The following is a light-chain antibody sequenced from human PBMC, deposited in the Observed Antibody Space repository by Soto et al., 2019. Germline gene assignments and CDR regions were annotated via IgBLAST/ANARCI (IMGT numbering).Light chain of an antibody. CDR1: SGSVSTRYY. Sequence: QTVVTQEPSFSVSPGGTVTLTCGLTSGSVSTRYYPSWYQQTPGQAPRTLIYSTNTRSSGVPDRFSGSILGNKAALTITGAQADDESDYCCVLYLVGGIYLFGTGTKVTVL. V-gene: IGLV8-61*01. CDR2: STN. CDR3: VLYLVGGIYL. J-gene: IGLJ1*01.